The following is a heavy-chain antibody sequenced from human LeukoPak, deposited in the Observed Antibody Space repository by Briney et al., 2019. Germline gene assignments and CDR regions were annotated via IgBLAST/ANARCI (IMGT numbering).Heavy chain of an antibody. CDR1: GLIFSTSG. CDR2: ISYDGTDK. CDR3: TGQTYYFDSGTSFDY. Sequence: GRPLRLSCVASGLIFSTSGMHWVRRAPGRGLEWVASISYDGTDKHYADSVKGRFTIFRDNAKNTLFLQMNSLTIEDTAFYYCTGQTYYFDSGTSFDYWGLGTLVTVSS. J-gene: IGHJ4*02. V-gene: IGHV3-30*03. D-gene: IGHD3-10*01.